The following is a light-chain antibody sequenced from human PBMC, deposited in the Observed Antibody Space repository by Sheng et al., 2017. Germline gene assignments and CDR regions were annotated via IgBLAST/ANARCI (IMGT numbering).Light chain of an antibody. CDR1: QHVNSN. J-gene: IGKJ4*01. V-gene: IGKV3-15*01. CDR3: QQYNDWPLT. Sequence: EIVMTQSPATLSVSPGERVTLSCRASQHVNSNLAWYQQKPGQAPRLLIYGASTRATDVPARFSGTGSGTEFTLTISSLQSEDFVVYYCQQYNDWPLTFGGGTKVEIK. CDR2: GAS.